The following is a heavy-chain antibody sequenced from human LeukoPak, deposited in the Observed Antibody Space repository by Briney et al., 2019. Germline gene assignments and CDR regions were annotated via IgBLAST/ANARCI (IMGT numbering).Heavy chain of an antibody. CDR2: ITSDGGTT. V-gene: IGHV3-74*01. J-gene: IGHJ4*02. D-gene: IGHD3-9*01. CDR3: ASGYLDCGGNSH. Sequence: GGSLRLSCAASGFTFNSYWMHWVRQAPGKGLVWVSRITSDGGTTNYADSVKGRFTISRDNAKNTLYLQMNSLGAEDTAVYYCASGYLDCGGNSHWGRGTRVTVSS. CDR1: GFTFNSYW.